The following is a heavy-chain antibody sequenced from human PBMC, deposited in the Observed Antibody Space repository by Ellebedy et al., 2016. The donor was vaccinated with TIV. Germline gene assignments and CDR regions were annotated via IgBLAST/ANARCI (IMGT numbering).Heavy chain of an antibody. Sequence: SETLSLTXAVYGGSFSGYYWSWIRQPPGKGLEWIGEINHSGSTNYNPSLKSRVTISVDTSKNQFSLKLSSVTAADTAVYYCARVTGPKNNWGQGTLVTVSS. CDR3: ARVTGPKNN. V-gene: IGHV4-34*01. CDR1: GGSFSGYY. J-gene: IGHJ4*02. CDR2: INHSGST.